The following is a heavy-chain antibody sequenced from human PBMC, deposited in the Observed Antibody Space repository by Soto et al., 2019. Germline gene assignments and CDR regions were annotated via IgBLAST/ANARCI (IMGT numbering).Heavy chain of an antibody. CDR3: AKEEYRGSSFDH. V-gene: IGHV3-30*18. J-gene: IGHJ4*02. CDR2: ISHDGNNR. D-gene: IGHD1-26*01. CDR1: GFTFSRYG. Sequence: QVQLVESGGGVVQPGRSLRLSCAASGFTFSRYGMHWVRQAPGKGLEWVARISHDGNNRFYADSVKGRFTISRDNSKDTLYLQVNSLRPEETAVFCCAKEEYRGSSFDHWGQGALVTVSS.